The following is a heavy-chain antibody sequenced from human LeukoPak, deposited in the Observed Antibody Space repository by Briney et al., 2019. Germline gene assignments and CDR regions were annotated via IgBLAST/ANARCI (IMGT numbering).Heavy chain of an antibody. CDR1: GGSISSSNW. V-gene: IGHV4-4*02. D-gene: IGHD1-26*01. CDR2: IYHSGST. Sequence: PSGTLSLTCAVSGGSISSSNWWSWVRQPPGKGLEWIGEIYHSGSTNYNPSLKSRVTISVDKSKNQFSLKLSSVTAADTAVYYCARDSPYSGSEGAFDIWGQGTMVTVSS. CDR3: ARDSPYSGSEGAFDI. J-gene: IGHJ3*02.